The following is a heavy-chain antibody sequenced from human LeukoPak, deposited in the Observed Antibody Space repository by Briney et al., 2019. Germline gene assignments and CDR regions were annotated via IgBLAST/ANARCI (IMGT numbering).Heavy chain of an antibody. CDR1: GFTFSSYW. D-gene: IGHD3-10*01. CDR3: VRDTYGPSDS. V-gene: IGHV3-7*01. Sequence: GGSLRLSCAASGFTFSSYWMSWVRQAPGKGLEWVANINEDGSQKYYVDSVKGRFTISRDNAKNSLYLQMNSLRVEDTAVYFCVRDTYGPSDSWGQGTLVTVSS. CDR2: INEDGSQK. J-gene: IGHJ4*02.